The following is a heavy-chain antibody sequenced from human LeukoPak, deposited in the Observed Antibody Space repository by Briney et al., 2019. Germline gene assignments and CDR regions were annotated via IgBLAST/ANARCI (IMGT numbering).Heavy chain of an antibody. CDR1: GGSISSYY. V-gene: IGHV4-59*08. Sequence: AETLSLTCTVSGGSISSYYWSWIRQTPGMGLEWIGSIYYTGSTNYNPSLKSRVTVSVDTSKNQFSLKLSSVTAADTAVYYCARHWYSRAAFDYWGQGTLVTVSS. J-gene: IGHJ4*02. D-gene: IGHD1-26*01. CDR2: IYYTGST. CDR3: ARHWYSRAAFDY.